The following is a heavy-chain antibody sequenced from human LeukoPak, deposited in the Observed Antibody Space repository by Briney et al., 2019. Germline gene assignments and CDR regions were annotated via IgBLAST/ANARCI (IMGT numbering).Heavy chain of an antibody. CDR1: GYTFTGYY. CDR3: ARSLNPLSNWFDP. D-gene: IGHD1-14*01. J-gene: IGHJ5*02. Sequence: ASLKVSCKASGYTFTGYYMHWVRQAPGQELEWMGWINPNSGGTNYAQKFQGRVTMTRDTSISTAYMELSSLRSDDTAVYYCARSLNPLSNWFDPWGQGTLVSVSS. CDR2: INPNSGGT. V-gene: IGHV1-2*02.